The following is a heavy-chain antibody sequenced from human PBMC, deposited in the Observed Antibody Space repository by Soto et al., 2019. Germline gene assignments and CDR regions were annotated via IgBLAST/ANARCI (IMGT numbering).Heavy chain of an antibody. D-gene: IGHD3-22*01. J-gene: IGHJ4*02. CDR3: ANFCFDSSGASSLFDA. Sequence: QVQLVESGGDVVQAGRSLRLSCVASGFTFSSYAMHWVRRAPGKGLEWMTIISYDGNNRYYADSVKGRFTISRDNSKNTLYLQMNSLRPEDTAVYYGANFCFDSSGASSLFDAWGQGTLVTVSS. CDR2: ISYDGNNR. CDR1: GFTFSSYA. V-gene: IGHV3-30*18.